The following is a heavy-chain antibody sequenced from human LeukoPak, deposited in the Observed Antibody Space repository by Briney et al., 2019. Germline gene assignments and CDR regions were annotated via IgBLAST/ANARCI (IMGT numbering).Heavy chain of an antibody. V-gene: IGHV3-23*01. J-gene: IGHJ4*02. Sequence: GGSLRLSCAASGFTSSTYAMSWVRQAPGKGLEWVSGISGSGGSTYYADSVKGRFTISRDNSKNTLDLQMNSLRAEDTAVYYCAKDVFRAYGDWTLYYFDYWGQGTLVTVSS. CDR2: ISGSGGST. CDR3: AKDVFRAYGDWTLYYFDY. CDR1: GFTSSTYA. D-gene: IGHD4-17*01.